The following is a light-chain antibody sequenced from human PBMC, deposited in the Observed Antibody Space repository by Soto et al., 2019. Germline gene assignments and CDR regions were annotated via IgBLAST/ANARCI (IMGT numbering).Light chain of an antibody. CDR3: QQYNNWPPWT. CDR2: GAS. CDR1: QSVSTN. Sequence: IVLTQSPATLSVSPGERATLSCRASQSVSTNLAWYQQKPGQAPRLLISGASTRATGIPARFSGSGSGTEFTLTISSLQSEDFAVYYCQQYNNWPPWTFGQGTKVDI. J-gene: IGKJ1*01. V-gene: IGKV3-15*01.